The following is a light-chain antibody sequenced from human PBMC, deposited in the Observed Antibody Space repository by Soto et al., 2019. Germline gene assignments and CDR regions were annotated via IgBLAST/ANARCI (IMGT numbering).Light chain of an antibody. Sequence: SALTQPASVSGSPGQSVTISCTGTSSDVGNYNYVSWYQHHPGKAPKLMIYGVSNRPSGVSNRFSGSKSGNTASLTISGLQAEDEADYYCSSSTTTSWVFGTGTKVTVL. J-gene: IGLJ1*01. V-gene: IGLV2-14*01. CDR3: SSSTTTSWV. CDR2: GVS. CDR1: SSDVGNYNY.